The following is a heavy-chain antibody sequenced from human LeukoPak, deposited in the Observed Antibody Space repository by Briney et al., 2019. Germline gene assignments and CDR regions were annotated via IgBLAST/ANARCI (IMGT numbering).Heavy chain of an antibody. Sequence: PSETLSLTCTVSGYSISSGYYWGWIRQPPGKGLEWIGSIYHSGSTYYNPSLKSRVTISVDTSKNQFSLKLSSVTAADTAVYYCARRHYYYGSGSFDYWGQGTLVTVSS. J-gene: IGHJ4*02. V-gene: IGHV4-38-2*02. D-gene: IGHD3-10*01. CDR1: GYSISSGYY. CDR3: ARRHYYYGSGSFDY. CDR2: IYHSGST.